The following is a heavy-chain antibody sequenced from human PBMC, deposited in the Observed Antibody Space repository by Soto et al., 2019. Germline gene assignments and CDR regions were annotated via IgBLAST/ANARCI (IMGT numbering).Heavy chain of an antibody. J-gene: IGHJ3*02. CDR3: ARQTLDGWEMARKWELPAAFDI. D-gene: IGHD1-26*01. CDR1: GGSISSSSYY. CDR2: IYYSGST. V-gene: IGHV4-39*01. Sequence: QLQLQESGPGLVKPSETLSLTCTVSGGSISSSSYYWGWIRQPPGKGLEWIGSIYYSGSTYYNPSLKSRVTISVDTSKNQFSLKLSSVTAADTAVYYCARQTLDGWEMARKWELPAAFDIWGQGTMVTVSS.